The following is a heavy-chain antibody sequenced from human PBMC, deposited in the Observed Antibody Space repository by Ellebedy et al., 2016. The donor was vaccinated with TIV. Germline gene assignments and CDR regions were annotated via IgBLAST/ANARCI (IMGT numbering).Heavy chain of an antibody. CDR1: GGSISTYY. CDR2: IYTSGST. Sequence: MPGGSLRLSCTVSGGSISTYYWSCIRQPAGKGLEWIERIYTSGSTNYNPSLKSRVTMSVDTSKNQFSLKLSSVTAADTAVYYCARDHRGSGWSYGAFDIWGQGTMVTVSS. D-gene: IGHD6-19*01. J-gene: IGHJ3*02. CDR3: ARDHRGSGWSYGAFDI. V-gene: IGHV4-4*07.